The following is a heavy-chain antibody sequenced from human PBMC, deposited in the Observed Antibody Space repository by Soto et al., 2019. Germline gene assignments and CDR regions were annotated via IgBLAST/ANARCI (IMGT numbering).Heavy chain of an antibody. CDR2: MNPKSGYT. CDR3: ARVMGSVDF. CDR1: GYTFSNYD. J-gene: IGHJ4*02. V-gene: IGHV1-8*01. Sequence: QVQLVQSGAEVKKPGTSVRISCKTSGYTFSNYDINWVRQAAGQGLEWMGWMNPKSGYTGSARNFQGRVTMTRDTSMTTASMELSSLRSEDTAMYYCARVMGSVDFWGQGTLVTVSS. D-gene: IGHD1-26*01.